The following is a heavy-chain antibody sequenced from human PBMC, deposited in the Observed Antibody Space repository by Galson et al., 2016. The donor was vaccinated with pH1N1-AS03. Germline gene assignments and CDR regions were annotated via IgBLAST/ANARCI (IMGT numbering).Heavy chain of an antibody. CDR1: GASISSGSYY. Sequence: LSLTCTVSGASISSGSYYWSWIRQPAGKGLECTGRIYTSGSTYYNPSLKSRVTISVDTSKNQFSLKLSSLTAADTAMYYCARFTMGAFDYWGQGTLVTVSS. J-gene: IGHJ4*02. V-gene: IGHV4-61*02. CDR2: IYTSGST. D-gene: IGHD3-3*01. CDR3: ARFTMGAFDY.